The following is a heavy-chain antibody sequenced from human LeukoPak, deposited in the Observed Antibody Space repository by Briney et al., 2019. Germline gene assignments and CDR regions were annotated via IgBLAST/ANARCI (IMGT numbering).Heavy chain of an antibody. Sequence: ASVKVSCKASGYTFTSYYMHWVRQAPGEGLGWMGIINPTGGSTSYAQKFQGRVTMTRDTSTSTVYMELSSLRAEDTAVYYCARDHYHKIHSVMVTAPDYWGQGTLVIVSS. CDR2: INPTGGST. V-gene: IGHV1-46*01. J-gene: IGHJ4*02. D-gene: IGHD2-21*02. CDR3: ARDHYHKIHSVMVTAPDY. CDR1: GYTFTSYY.